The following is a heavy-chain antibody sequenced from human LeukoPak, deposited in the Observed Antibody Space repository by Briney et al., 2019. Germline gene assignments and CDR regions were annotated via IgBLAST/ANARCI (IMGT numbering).Heavy chain of an antibody. CDR2: ISYDGSNK. CDR1: GFTFSSYA. D-gene: IGHD2-15*01. CDR3: ARGYCGGSCYSPHYGMDV. V-gene: IGHV3-30-3*01. J-gene: IGHJ6*02. Sequence: GGSLRLSCAASGFTFSSYAMHGVRQAPGKGLEWVAVISYDGSNKYYADSVKGRFTISRDNSKNTLYLQMNSLRAEDTAVYYCARGYCGGSCYSPHYGMDVWGQGTTVTVSS.